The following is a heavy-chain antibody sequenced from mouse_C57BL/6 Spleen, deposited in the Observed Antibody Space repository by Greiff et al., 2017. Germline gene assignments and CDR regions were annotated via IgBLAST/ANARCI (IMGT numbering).Heavy chain of an antibody. Sequence: VQLQQSGPELVKPGASVKISCKASGYAFSSSWMNWVKQRPGKGLEWIGRIYPGDGDTNYNGKFKGKATLTADKSSSTAYMQLSSLTSEDSAVYFCAVEVSNWEACFADWGQGTLVTVSA. D-gene: IGHD4-1*01. CDR1: GYAFSSSW. CDR2: IYPGDGDT. J-gene: IGHJ3*01. V-gene: IGHV1-82*01. CDR3: AVEVSNWEACFAD.